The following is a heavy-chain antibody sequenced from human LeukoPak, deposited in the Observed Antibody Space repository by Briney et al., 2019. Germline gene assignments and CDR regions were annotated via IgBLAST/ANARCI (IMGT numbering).Heavy chain of an antibody. Sequence: GGSLRLSCAASGFTFSSYAMSWVRQAPGKGLEWVSAISGSGDSTYYGDSVKGRFASSRDNAKNTLYLQMNSLRAEDTAVYYCRAGIAVAGGDYWGQGTLVTVSS. CDR3: RAGIAVAGGDY. J-gene: IGHJ4*02. CDR2: ISGSGDST. CDR1: GFTFSSYA. V-gene: IGHV3-23*01. D-gene: IGHD6-19*01.